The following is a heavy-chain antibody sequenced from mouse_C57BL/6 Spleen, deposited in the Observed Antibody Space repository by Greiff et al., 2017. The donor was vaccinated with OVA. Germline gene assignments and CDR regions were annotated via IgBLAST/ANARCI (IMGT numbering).Heavy chain of an antibody. D-gene: IGHD2-1*01. CDR1: GYTLTSYW. J-gene: IGHJ2*01. CDR2: IYPGSGST. Sequence: QVQLKQPGAELVKPGASVTMSCKASGYTLTSYWITWVKQRPGQGLEWIGDIYPGSGSTNYNEKFKSKATLTVDTSSSTAYMQLSSLTSEDSAVYYWASGDYCNYCYWGQGTTLTVSS. CDR3: ASGDYCNYCY. V-gene: IGHV1-55*01.